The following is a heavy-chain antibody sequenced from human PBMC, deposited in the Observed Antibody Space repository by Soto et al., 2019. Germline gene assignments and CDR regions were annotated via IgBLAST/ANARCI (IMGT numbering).Heavy chain of an antibody. J-gene: IGHJ4*02. V-gene: IGHV4-34*01. CDR2: INHSGST. CDR1: GGSFSGYY. CDR3: ARAIYDFWSGYSPLDY. Sequence: QVQLQQWCAGLLKPSETLSLTCAVYGGSFSGYYWSWIRQPPGKGLEWIGEINHSGSTNYNPSIKSRVTISVDTAKNQFSLKLSSVTAADTAVYYCARAIYDFWSGYSPLDYWGQGTLVTVSS. D-gene: IGHD3-3*01.